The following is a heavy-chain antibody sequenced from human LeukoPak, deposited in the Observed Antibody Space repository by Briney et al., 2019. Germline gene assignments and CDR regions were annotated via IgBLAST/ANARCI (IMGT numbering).Heavy chain of an antibody. CDR2: VFYSGST. CDR3: ARSNYYDSSGPYYYYYYMDV. Sequence: PSETLSLTCTVSGGSISSSSYYWGWIRQPPGKGLEWIGSVFYSGSTYYNPSLQSRVTISVDTSKNQFSLKLSSVTAADTAVYYCARSNYYDSSGPYYYYYYMDVWGKGTTVTISS. J-gene: IGHJ6*03. CDR1: GGSISSSSYY. V-gene: IGHV4-39*01. D-gene: IGHD3-22*01.